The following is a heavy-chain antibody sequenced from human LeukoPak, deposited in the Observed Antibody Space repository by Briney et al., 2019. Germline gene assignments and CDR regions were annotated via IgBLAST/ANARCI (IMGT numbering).Heavy chain of an antibody. J-gene: IGHJ4*02. CDR1: GFSFSTHG. CDR2: ISNDGIKK. V-gene: IGHV3-30*03. Sequence: GGSLRLSWVGSGFSFSTHGIHWVPRAPGKGPEWVAVISNDGIKKYYVDSVKGRFTISRDNSKNTLYLQMNSLRAEDTAVYYCATNDYGDYLFDYWGQGTLVTVSS. CDR3: ATNDYGDYLFDY. D-gene: IGHD4-17*01.